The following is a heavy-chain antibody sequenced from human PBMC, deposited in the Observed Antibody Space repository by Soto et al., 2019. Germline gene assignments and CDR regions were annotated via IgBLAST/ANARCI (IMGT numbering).Heavy chain of an antibody. CDR1: GFTFDDYT. V-gene: IGHV3-9*01. D-gene: IGHD2-15*01. Sequence: EVQLVESGGGLVQPGRSLRLSCAASGFTFDDYTMHWVRQAPGKGLEWVSGISWNSGSIGYADSVKGRFTISRDNAKNSLYLQMNSLRAEDTALYYCAKQHSSGGNCYRSYYYYGIDVWGQGTTVTVSS. CDR2: ISWNSGSI. J-gene: IGHJ6*02. CDR3: AKQHSSGGNCYRSYYYYGIDV.